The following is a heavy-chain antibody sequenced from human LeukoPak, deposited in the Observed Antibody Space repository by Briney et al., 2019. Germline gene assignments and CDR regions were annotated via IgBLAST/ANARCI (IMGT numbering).Heavy chain of an antibody. Sequence: PGGSLRLSCAASGFTFSDHYMDWVRQAPGKGLEWVGRTRNKADGYTTEYATSVKGRFTISRDDSKNSVYLQMSSLKTEDTAVYYCARIRWDLLIPSDYWGQGTLVTVSS. J-gene: IGHJ4*02. D-gene: IGHD1-26*01. CDR1: GFTFSDHY. CDR3: ARIRWDLLIPSDY. CDR2: TRNKADGYTT. V-gene: IGHV3-72*01.